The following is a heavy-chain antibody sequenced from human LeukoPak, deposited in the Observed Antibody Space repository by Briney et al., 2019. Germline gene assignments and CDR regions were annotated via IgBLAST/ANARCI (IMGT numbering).Heavy chain of an antibody. Sequence: GGSLRLSCAASGFTFSGYAMSWVRQAPGKGLEWVSAISVSGDDIYYADTVKGRFTISRDNSKNTMYLQMNSLRAEDTAVYYCAELGITMIGGVWGKGTTVTISS. J-gene: IGHJ6*04. D-gene: IGHD3-10*02. CDR3: AELGITMIGGV. CDR1: GFTFSGYA. V-gene: IGHV3-23*01. CDR2: ISVSGDDI.